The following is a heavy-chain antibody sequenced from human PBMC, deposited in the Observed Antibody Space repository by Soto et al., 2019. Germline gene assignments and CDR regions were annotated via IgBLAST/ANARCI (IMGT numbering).Heavy chain of an antibody. CDR1: GGSISSYD. V-gene: IGHV4-59*01. CDR3: ARLDYGEYRWFDP. D-gene: IGHD4-17*01. Sequence: SETLSLTCTVSGGSISSYDWSWSRQPPGKGLEWIGYIYYSGRTNYNPSLKSRVTISVDTSKNQFSLKLSSVTAADTAVYYCARLDYGEYRWFDPWGQGTLVTVSS. J-gene: IGHJ5*02. CDR2: IYYSGRT.